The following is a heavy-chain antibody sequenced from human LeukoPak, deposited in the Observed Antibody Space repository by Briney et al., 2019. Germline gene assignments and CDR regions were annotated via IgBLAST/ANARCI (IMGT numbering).Heavy chain of an antibody. V-gene: IGHV3-7*01. Sequence: PGGSLRLSCAASGFTFSLHYMGWVRQTPGKGLEWVANIKEDGSDKFYVGSVKGRFTISRDNAKNSVYLQMNSLRAEDTAIYYCARHRYFYFDLWGQGTLVTVSS. CDR2: IKEDGSDK. J-gene: IGHJ4*02. D-gene: IGHD1-1*01. CDR1: GFTFSLHY. CDR3: ARHRYFYFDL.